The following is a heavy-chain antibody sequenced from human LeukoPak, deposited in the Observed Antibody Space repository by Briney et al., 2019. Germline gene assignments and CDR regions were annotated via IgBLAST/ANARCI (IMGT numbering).Heavy chain of an antibody. V-gene: IGHV3-53*01. CDR2: IYSGGST. J-gene: IGHJ4*02. Sequence: GGSLRPSCAASGFTVSSNYMSWVRQAPGKGLECISVIYSGGSTDYADSVKGRLTISRDNSKNTLYLQMNSLRAEDTAVYYCARVVDHDYGDYYLDYWGQGTLVTVSS. D-gene: IGHD4-17*01. CDR1: GFTVSSNY. CDR3: ARVVDHDYGDYYLDY.